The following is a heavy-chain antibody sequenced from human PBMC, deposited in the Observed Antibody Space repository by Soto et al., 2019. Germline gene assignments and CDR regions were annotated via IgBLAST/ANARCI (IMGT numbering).Heavy chain of an antibody. V-gene: IGHV5-51*01. CDR2: IYPGDSDT. J-gene: IGHJ6*03. CDR3: ARVRGVSRYYYHKEV. CDR1: GYSFTSYW. Sequence: PGESLKISCKGSGYSFTSYWIGWVRQMPGKGLEWMGIIYPGDSDTRYSPSFQGQVTISADKSISTAYLQWSSLKASDTAMYYCARVRGVSRYYYHKEVWGKGTTVTVSS. D-gene: IGHD3-10*01.